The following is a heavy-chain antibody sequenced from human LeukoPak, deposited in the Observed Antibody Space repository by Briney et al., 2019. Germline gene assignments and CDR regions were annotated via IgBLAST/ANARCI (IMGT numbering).Heavy chain of an antibody. V-gene: IGHV4-4*07. CDR2: FYTSGST. CDR1: GGSIRSYY. J-gene: IGHJ4*02. CDR3: QAYYGSGSYSDC. Sequence: SETLSLTCTVSGGSIRSYYWSWIRQPAGKGLERGGRFYTSGSTNYNPCRKSRGTMSVDTSQNQLSLKLSAVTAAHTAVYFCQAYYGSGSYSDCWGQGTLVTVSS. D-gene: IGHD3-10*01.